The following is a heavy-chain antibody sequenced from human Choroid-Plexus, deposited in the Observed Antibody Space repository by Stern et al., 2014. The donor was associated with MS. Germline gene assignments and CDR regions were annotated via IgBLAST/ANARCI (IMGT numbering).Heavy chain of an antibody. J-gene: IGHJ5*02. CDR1: GFTFGSCA. V-gene: IGHV3-30*18. CDR2: VSYDGSNK. Sequence: QVQLVQSGGGVVQPGRPLRLSCVASGFTFGSCAMHWVRQAPGKGLEWVAGVSYDGSNKYYADSVKGRVTISRDNSQNTPYMQMSSLRPEDTAVYYCAKDRQYLTYFFDHWGQGSLVTVSS. D-gene: IGHD2/OR15-2a*01. CDR3: AKDRQYLTYFFDH.